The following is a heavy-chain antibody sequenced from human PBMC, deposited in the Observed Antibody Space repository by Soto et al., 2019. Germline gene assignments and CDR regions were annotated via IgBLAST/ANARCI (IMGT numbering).Heavy chain of an antibody. CDR1: GGLFISYP. J-gene: IGHJ4*02. CDR3: ARGGSGYTWFNEF. V-gene: IGHV1-69*01. CDR2: IIPVFQTA. Sequence: QEQLVQSGAEVKKPGSSVKVSCKASGGLFISYPISWVRQVPGQGLEWMGGIIPVFQTAYYTQRFQGRVTITEDESTNTAYMELSSLRSEDTAIYYCARGGSGYTWFNEFWGQGTLVTVSS. D-gene: IGHD3-22*01.